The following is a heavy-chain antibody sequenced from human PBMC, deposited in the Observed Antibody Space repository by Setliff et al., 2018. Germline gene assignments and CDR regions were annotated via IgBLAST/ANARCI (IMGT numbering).Heavy chain of an antibody. J-gene: IGHJ4*02. V-gene: IGHV4-59*08. CDR1: GGSISSYY. CDR3: ARGVSSVSWTPRY. CDR2: IYDSGSI. D-gene: IGHD6-19*01. Sequence: PSETLSLTCTVSGGSISSYYWTWIRQSPGKGLEWIGNIYDSGSINYNPSLKSRVTTSVDTSKNQFSLKLSSVTAADTAVYYCARGVSSVSWTPRYWGRGILVTVSS.